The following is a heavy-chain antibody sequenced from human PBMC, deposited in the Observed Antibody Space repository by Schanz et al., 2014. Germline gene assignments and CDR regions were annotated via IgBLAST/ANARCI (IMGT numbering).Heavy chain of an antibody. CDR3: AKVRYSSGWRGDYFDE. J-gene: IGHJ4*02. V-gene: IGHV3-23*04. Sequence: EVQLVESGGGWVQPGGSLRLSCAASEFTFSTDAMSWVRQAPGKGLEWLSVISASGGATYYADSVKGRFTISRDNSKNALYLQMNSLRAEDTAVYYCAKVRYSSGWRGDYFDEWGQGTLVTVAS. CDR1: EFTFSTDA. D-gene: IGHD6-25*01. CDR2: ISASGGAT.